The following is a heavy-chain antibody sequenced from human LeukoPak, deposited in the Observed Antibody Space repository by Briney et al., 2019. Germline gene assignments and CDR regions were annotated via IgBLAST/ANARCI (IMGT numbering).Heavy chain of an antibody. D-gene: IGHD1-7*01. Sequence: PSETLSLTCTVSGGSISSSSYYWGWIRQPPGKGLEWIGSIYYSGSTYYNPSLKSRVTISVDTSKNQFSLKLSSVTAADTAVYYCARCPLYNWNYVHWGQGTLVTVSS. CDR3: ARCPLYNWNYVH. CDR1: GGSISSSSYY. CDR2: IYYSGST. J-gene: IGHJ4*02. V-gene: IGHV4-39*01.